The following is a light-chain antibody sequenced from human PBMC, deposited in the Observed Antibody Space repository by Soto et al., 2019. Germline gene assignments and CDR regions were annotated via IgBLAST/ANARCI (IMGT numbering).Light chain of an antibody. Sequence: EIVLTQSPATMSLSPGERATLSCRASQTIDNTLAWYQRKPGQAPRLLIYDASTRATGVPARFSGSGSGTDFTLTISSLQSEDFAVYYCQHYAASPWAFGPGTKVDIK. CDR3: QHYAASPWA. V-gene: IGKV3-15*01. J-gene: IGKJ1*01. CDR2: DAS. CDR1: QTIDNT.